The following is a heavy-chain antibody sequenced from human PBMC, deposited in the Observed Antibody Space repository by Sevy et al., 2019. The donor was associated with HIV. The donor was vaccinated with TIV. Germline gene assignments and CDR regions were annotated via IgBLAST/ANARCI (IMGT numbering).Heavy chain of an antibody. CDR3: ARGNSGSFDY. J-gene: IGHJ4*02. V-gene: IGHV3-7*04. Sequence: GGSLRLSCAASGFSFSSYWMHWVRQAPGKGLGWVANIKQDESAKYYVASVKGRFTMSGDNAKNSVYLQMNSLRPEDTAIYYCARGNSGSFDYWGQGSLVTVSS. CDR2: IKQDESAK. CDR1: GFSFSSYW. D-gene: IGHD3-22*01.